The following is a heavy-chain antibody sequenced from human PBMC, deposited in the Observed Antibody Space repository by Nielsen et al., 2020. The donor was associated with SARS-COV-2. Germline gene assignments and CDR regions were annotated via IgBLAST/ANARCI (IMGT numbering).Heavy chain of an antibody. CDR2: IYNSGST. D-gene: IGHD1-26*01. V-gene: IGHV4-30-4*01. CDR3: VRVELLLEGVHWFDP. CDR1: GGSITSGDYF. J-gene: IGHJ5*02. Sequence: SETLSLTCTVSGGSITSGDYFWSWIRQPPGKGLEWIGYIYNSGSTSYNPSLKSRLTISVDTSKNQFSLKLSSVTAADTAVNYCVRVELLLEGVHWFDPWGQGTLVTVSS.